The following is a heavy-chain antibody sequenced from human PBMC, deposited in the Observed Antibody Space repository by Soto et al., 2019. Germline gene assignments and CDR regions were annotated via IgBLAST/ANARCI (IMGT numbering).Heavy chain of an antibody. V-gene: IGHV3-30-3*01. CDR1: GFTFSNYA. J-gene: IGHJ4*02. CDR3: ARAGFNYYFDY. CDR2: ISYDGSNK. Sequence: QVQVVESGGGVVQPGRSLRLSCAASGFTFSNYAMHWVRQAPGKGLEWVAVISYDGSNKYYADSVKGRLTISRDNSKNTLYLQLNSLRAEDTAVYFCARAGFNYYFDYWGLGTLVTVSS.